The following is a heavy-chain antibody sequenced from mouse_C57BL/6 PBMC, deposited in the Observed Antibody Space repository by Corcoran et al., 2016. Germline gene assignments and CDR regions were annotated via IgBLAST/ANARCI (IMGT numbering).Heavy chain of an antibody. V-gene: IGHV9-3*01. CDR3: ARMEDY. CDR2: INTYSGVP. Sequence: QIQLVQSGPERKKPRETVKISSKGSGYTLTTYGMRWVKQAPGKGLKWMGWINTYSGVPTYADDFKGRFAFSLEASASTAYLQINNLKNEDTATYFCARMEDYWGQGTSVTVSS. CDR1: GYTLTTYG. J-gene: IGHJ4*01.